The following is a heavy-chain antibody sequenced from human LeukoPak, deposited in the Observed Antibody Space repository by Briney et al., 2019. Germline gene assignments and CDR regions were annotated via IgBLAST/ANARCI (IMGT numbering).Heavy chain of an antibody. CDR1: AYTFTSDY. J-gene: IGHJ4*02. CDR3: ARDKDYYASKYYFDY. V-gene: IGHV1-46*01. Sequence: ASEKVSCKAPAYTFTSDYMHWVRQAPGQGLERMGIINPSGGSTSYAQKFQGRVTMTRDTSTSTVYMELSSLRSEDTAVYYCARDKDYYASKYYFDYWGQGTLVTVSS. D-gene: IGHD3-10*01. CDR2: INPSGGST.